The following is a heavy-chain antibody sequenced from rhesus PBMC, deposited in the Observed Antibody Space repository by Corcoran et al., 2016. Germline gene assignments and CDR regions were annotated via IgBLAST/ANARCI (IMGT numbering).Heavy chain of an antibody. D-gene: IGHD5-24*01. CDR3: ARSGYSSSIDY. CDR2: ISGSSGST. Sequence: QVQLQESGPGLVKPSETLSLTCAVSGGSVSSSNWWSWIRQPPGKGVEWIGYISGSSGSTYYNPSLKCRVTISTDTSKNQFSLKLSSVTAADTAVYYCARSGYSSSIDYWGQGVLVTVSS. J-gene: IGHJ4*01. CDR1: GGSVSSSNW. V-gene: IGHV4-65*01.